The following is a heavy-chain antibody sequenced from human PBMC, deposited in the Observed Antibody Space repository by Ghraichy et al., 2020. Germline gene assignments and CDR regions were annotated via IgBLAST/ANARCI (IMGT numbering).Heavy chain of an antibody. V-gene: IGHV3-74*01. D-gene: IGHD2-2*03. Sequence: GGSLRLSCAASGFSFSSYWMHWVRQAPGKGLVWVSRIKTDGSITVYADSVKGRFTISRDNAKDTLYLQMNSLRIEDTAVYYCARDLNWVLFDYWGQGTLVTVSS. J-gene: IGHJ4*02. CDR2: IKTDGSIT. CDR1: GFSFSSYW. CDR3: ARDLNWVLFDY.